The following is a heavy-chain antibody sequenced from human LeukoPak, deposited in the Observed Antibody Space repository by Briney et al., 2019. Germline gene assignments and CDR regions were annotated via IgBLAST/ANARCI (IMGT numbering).Heavy chain of an antibody. J-gene: IGHJ5*01. V-gene: IGHV3-23*01. CDR1: GFAFSFYA. CDR2: YNANSVTT. Sequence: TGGSVRLSCAASGFAFSFYAMRWLPRPPGKGLEWVSNYNANSVTTSYAASVRARFTITRDNSKNTLYLQVNTLIPDDTATYYCAKPVSGGLAVTADWFHPWGQGTLVVVSS. CDR3: AKPVSGGLAVTADWFHP. D-gene: IGHD6-19*01.